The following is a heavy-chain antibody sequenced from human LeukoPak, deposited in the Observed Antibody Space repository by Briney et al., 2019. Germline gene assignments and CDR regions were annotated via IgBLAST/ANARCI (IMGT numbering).Heavy chain of an antibody. CDR2: ISGSGGST. J-gene: IGHJ4*02. Sequence: GGSLRLSCAASGFTFSSYAMSWVRQAPGKGLEWVSAISGSGGSTYYADSVKGRFTISRDNSKNTLYLQMNSLRAEDTAVYYCAKDLDYSNHPNYFDYWGQGTLVTVSS. D-gene: IGHD6-13*01. CDR3: AKDLDYSNHPNYFDY. V-gene: IGHV3-23*01. CDR1: GFTFSSYA.